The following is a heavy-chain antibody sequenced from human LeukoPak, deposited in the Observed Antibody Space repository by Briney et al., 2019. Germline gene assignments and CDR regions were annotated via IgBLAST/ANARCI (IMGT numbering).Heavy chain of an antibody. CDR2: IYYSGST. Sequence: SETLSLTCTVSGGSISSGGYYWRWIRQHPGKGLEWIGYIYYSGSTYYNPSLKSRVTISVDTSKNQFSLKLSSVTAADTAVYYCARVGGSGWYVDYWGQGTLVTVSS. V-gene: IGHV4-31*03. CDR3: ARVGGSGWYVDY. CDR1: GGSISSGGYY. D-gene: IGHD6-19*01. J-gene: IGHJ4*02.